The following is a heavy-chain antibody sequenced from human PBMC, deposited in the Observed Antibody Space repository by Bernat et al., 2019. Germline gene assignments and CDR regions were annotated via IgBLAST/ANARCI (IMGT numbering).Heavy chain of an antibody. CDR2: ISSSSSTI. D-gene: IGHD5/OR15-5a*01. V-gene: IGHV3-48*01. J-gene: IGHJ5*02. Sequence: EVQLVESGGGLVQPGGSLRLSCAASGFTFSSYSMNWVRQAPGKGLEWVSYISSSSSTIYYADSVKGRFTISRDNDKNPLYLQMNSLRAEDTALYYCARTPRAVSWYYNCFDPWGQGTLVTVSS. CDR3: ARTPRAVSWYYNCFDP. CDR1: GFTFSSYS.